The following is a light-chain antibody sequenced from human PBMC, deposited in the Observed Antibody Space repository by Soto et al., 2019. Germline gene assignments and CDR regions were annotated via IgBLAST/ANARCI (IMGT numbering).Light chain of an antibody. CDR1: SSNIGAGFD. CDR3: QSYDSSLSGYV. CDR2: GNV. Sequence: QSVLTHPPSVSGAPGQRVTISCTGSSSNIGAGFDVHWYQQLPGTAPKLLIYGNVDRPSGVPDRFSGSKSGTSASLAITGLQAEDEADYYCQSYDSSLSGYVFGTETKLTVL. V-gene: IGLV1-40*01. J-gene: IGLJ1*01.